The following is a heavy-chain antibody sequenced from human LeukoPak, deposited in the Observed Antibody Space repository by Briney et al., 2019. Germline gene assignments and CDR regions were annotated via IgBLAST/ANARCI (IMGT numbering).Heavy chain of an antibody. D-gene: IGHD3-16*01. V-gene: IGHV1-69*01. Sequence: GSSVKVSCKAPGGTFSTYAINWVRQAPGQGLEWMGGIIPIFGTTNYAQKFQGRVTITADESTSTAYMDLSSLRSADTAVYYCARAFGRRTDFDYWGQGTLVTVSS. CDR2: IIPIFGTT. CDR1: GGTFSTYA. CDR3: ARAFGRRTDFDY. J-gene: IGHJ4*02.